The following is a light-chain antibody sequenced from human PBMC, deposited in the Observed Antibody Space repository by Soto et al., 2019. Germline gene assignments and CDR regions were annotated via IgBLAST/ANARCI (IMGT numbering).Light chain of an antibody. V-gene: IGKV1-5*03. CDR1: QSISSW. J-gene: IGKJ1*01. Sequence: DIQMTQSPSTLSASVGDRVTITCRASQSISSWLAWYQQKPGKAPKLLIYKASTLQSGVPSRFSGSESGTEFTLAISSLQPDDSATYYCQQYNVNWTFGQGIKVEIK. CDR3: QQYNVNWT. CDR2: KAS.